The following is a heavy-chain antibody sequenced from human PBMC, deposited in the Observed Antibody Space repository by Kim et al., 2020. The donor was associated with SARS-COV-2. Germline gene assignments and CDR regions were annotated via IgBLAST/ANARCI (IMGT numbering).Heavy chain of an antibody. CDR2: ISPGYSDT. CDR1: GYTFSNYW. Sequence: GESLKISCQGSGYTFSNYWIGWVRQVPGKGLEWIWIISPGYSDTIYNPSFKAHVSISADETIGTPFLPWTSLKASDTAMYFCARHRRQILPVDASHLWGQETTVSVSS. V-gene: IGHV5-51*01. J-gene: IGHJ3*01. CDR3: ARHRRQILPVDASHL.